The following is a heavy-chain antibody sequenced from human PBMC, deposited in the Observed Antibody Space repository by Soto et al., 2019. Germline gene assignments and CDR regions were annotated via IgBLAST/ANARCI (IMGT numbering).Heavy chain of an antibody. CDR2: IYYSGST. CDR1: GGSISSGGYY. Sequence: SETLSLTCTVSGGSISSGGYYWSWIRQHPGKGLEWIGYIYYSGSTYYNPSLKSRVTISVDTSKNQFSLKLSSVTAADTAVYYCARLTAHHDALDIWGQGTMVTVSS. V-gene: IGHV4-31*03. CDR3: ARLTAHHDALDI. J-gene: IGHJ3*02. D-gene: IGHD5-18*01.